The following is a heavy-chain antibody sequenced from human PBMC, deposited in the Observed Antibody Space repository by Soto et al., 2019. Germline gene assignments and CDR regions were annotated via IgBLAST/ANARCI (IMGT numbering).Heavy chain of an antibody. D-gene: IGHD3-10*01. CDR1: SGSISSSNW. CDR3: ASNLGRTIRGAFGI. J-gene: IGHJ3*02. Sequence: QVQLQESGPGLVKPSGTLSLTCAVSSGSISSSNWWSWVRQPPGKGLEWIGEIYHSGSTHYNPSLQSRVTISIDKSNYESSLKLSSVTAADTAVYYCASNLGRTIRGAFGIWGQGTMVTLSS. V-gene: IGHV4-4*02. CDR2: IYHSGST.